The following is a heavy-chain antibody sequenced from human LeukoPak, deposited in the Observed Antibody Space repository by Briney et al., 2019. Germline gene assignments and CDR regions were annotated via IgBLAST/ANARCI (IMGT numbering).Heavy chain of an antibody. V-gene: IGHV4-34*01. CDR2: INHSGST. J-gene: IGHJ5*02. CDR1: GGSFSGYY. CDR3: ARGLNCSTTSCYQVKWFDP. D-gene: IGHD2-2*01. Sequence: SENLSLTCAVYGGSFSGYYWSWIRQPPGKGLEWIGEINHSGSTNHNPSLKSRVTISVDTSKNQFSLKLSSVTAADTAMYYCARGLNCSTTSCYQVKWFDPWGQGTLVTVSS.